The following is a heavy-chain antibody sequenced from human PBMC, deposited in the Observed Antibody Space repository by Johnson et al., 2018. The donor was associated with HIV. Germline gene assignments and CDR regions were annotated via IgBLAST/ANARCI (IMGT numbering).Heavy chain of an antibody. CDR3: ARGLIAVAGFDAFDI. CDR2: IKEDGSPI. V-gene: IGHV3-7*01. CDR1: TFTFRNYW. Sequence: EVQLVESGGDLVQPGGSLRLSCVASTFTFRNYWMSCVRQAPGQGLEWVGNIKEDGSPIHYMDSVKGRFTISRDNAENSLYLQMTNLRAGDTAVYYFARGLIAVAGFDAFDIWGQGTMVTVSS. J-gene: IGHJ3*02. D-gene: IGHD6-19*01.